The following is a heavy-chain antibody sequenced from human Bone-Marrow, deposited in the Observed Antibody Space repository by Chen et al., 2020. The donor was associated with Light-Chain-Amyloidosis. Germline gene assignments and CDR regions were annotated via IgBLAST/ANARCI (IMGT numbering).Heavy chain of an antibody. CDR1: GGTFRSYA. D-gene: IGHD2-15*01. Sequence: QVQLVQSGAEVKKPGSSVKVSCKASGGTFRSYAISWVRQAPGQGLEWMGGIIPIFGTANYAQKFQGRVTITADESTSTAYMKLSSLRSEDTAVYYCARGAYCSGGSCYSYYYYGMDVWGQGTTVTVSS. CDR3: ARGAYCSGGSCYSYYYYGMDV. CDR2: IIPIFGTA. V-gene: IGHV1-69*01. J-gene: IGHJ6*02.